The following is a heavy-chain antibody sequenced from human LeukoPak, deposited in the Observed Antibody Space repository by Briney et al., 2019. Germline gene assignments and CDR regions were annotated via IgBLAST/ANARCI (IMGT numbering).Heavy chain of an antibody. CDR1: GFTFSSYS. D-gene: IGHD6-13*01. V-gene: IGHV3-48*01. J-gene: IGHJ3*01. CDR3: AKTTAAGPFDAFDF. Sequence: GGSLRLSCAASGFTFSSYSINWVRQAPWKGLEWVSYISSSSNTIYYADSVKGRFTISRDNAKNSLYLQMNSLRAEDTAVYYCAKTTAAGPFDAFDFWGQGTMVTVSS. CDR2: ISSSSNTI.